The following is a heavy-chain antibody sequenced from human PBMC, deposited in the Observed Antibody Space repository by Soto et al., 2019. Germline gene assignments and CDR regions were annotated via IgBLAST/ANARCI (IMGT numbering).Heavy chain of an antibody. CDR1: GFTFTNYW. CDR3: GTVFEK. CDR2: IDNHGDGT. V-gene: IGHV3-74*01. Sequence: EVQVVESGGGLVQPGGSLSLFCAASGFTFTNYWMHWVRQVPGEGLVWVSRIDNHGDGTSYADFVKGRFTISRDNAKNTLSLQMNSLSVDDTAIYYCGTVFEKWGQGTMVTVSS. J-gene: IGHJ3*02.